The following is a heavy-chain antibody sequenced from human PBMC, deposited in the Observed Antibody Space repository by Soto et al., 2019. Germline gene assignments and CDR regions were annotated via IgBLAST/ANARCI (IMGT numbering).Heavy chain of an antibody. J-gene: IGHJ4*02. CDR1: GGSISSYY. Sequence: SETLSLTCTVSGGSISSYYWSWIRQPPGKGLEWIGYIYYSGSTNYNPSLKSRVTISVDTSKNQFSLKLSSVTAADTAVYYCARDPRGYSYRYFDYWGQGSLVIVSS. CDR2: IYYSGST. CDR3: ARDPRGYSYRYFDY. V-gene: IGHV4-59*12. D-gene: IGHD5-18*01.